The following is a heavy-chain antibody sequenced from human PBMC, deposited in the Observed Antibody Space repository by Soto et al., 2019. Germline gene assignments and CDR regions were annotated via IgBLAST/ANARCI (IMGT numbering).Heavy chain of an antibody. V-gene: IGHV1-69*13. Sequence: SVKVSCKASGGTFSSYAISWVRQAPGQGLEWMGGIIPIFGTANYAQKFQGRVTITADESTSTAYMELSSLRSEDTAVYYCASSHYDSSGYYTNWFDPWGQGTLVTVSS. D-gene: IGHD3-22*01. CDR1: GGTFSSYA. J-gene: IGHJ5*02. CDR2: IIPIFGTA. CDR3: ASSHYDSSGYYTNWFDP.